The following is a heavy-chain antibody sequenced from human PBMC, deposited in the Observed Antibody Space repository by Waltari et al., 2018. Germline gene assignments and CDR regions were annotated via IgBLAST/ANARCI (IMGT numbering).Heavy chain of an antibody. CDR3: ARDRGLRRLSTFEI. D-gene: IGHD3-16*02. CDR1: GGSFSGYY. V-gene: IGHV4-34*01. Sequence: QVQLQQWGAGLLKPSETLSLTCAVYGGSFSGYYWSWIRQPPGKGLEWIGEVNHSGSTNHNPSLKSRITISLDTSKGQFSLKLSSVTAADTAVYYCARDRGLRRLSTFEIWGQGTMVTVSS. CDR2: VNHSGST. J-gene: IGHJ3*02.